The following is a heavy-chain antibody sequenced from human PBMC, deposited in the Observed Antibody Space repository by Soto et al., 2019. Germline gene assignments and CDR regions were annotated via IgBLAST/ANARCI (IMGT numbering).Heavy chain of an antibody. D-gene: IGHD3-10*01. Sequence: QDHLAQSGAEVKKPGSSVTVSCKASGGTFNSYGISWVRQAPGQGLDWMGVIIPLYGTVNYAQKFQGRVSITADKSTSTACMDLSSLRSDATAVYYCARVRVIRGVIPSHFGLWGQGTLVTVSS. CDR1: GGTFNSYG. CDR3: ARVRVIRGVIPSHFGL. V-gene: IGHV1-69*06. CDR2: IIPLYGTV. J-gene: IGHJ4*02.